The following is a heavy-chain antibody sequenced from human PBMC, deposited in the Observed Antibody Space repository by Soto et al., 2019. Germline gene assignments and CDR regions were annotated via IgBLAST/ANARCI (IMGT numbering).Heavy chain of an antibody. D-gene: IGHD2-21*02. CDR3: AKDARDTGGNSGIDY. Sequence: GGSLRLSCVASEFTFNSYAMSWVRQAPGMGLEWVSSIIGSGAITYYADSVKGRFTISRDNSKSTLYLQMNSLRVEDTALYYCAKDARDTGGNSGIDYWGQGALVTVSS. J-gene: IGHJ4*02. CDR1: EFTFNSYA. CDR2: IIGSGAIT. V-gene: IGHV3-23*01.